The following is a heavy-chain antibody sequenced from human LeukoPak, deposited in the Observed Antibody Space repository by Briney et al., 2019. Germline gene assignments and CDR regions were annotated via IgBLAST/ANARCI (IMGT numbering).Heavy chain of an antibody. CDR2: INPNSGGT. D-gene: IGHD5-18*01. CDR3: ARDREYNYGLMGHGMDV. Sequence: ASVKVSCKASGYTFTGYYMHWVRQAPGQGLEWMGWINPNSGGTNYAQKFQGRVTMTRDTSISTAYMELSRLRSDDTAVYYCARDREYNYGLMGHGMDVWGQGTTVTVSS. V-gene: IGHV1-2*02. J-gene: IGHJ6*02. CDR1: GYTFTGYY.